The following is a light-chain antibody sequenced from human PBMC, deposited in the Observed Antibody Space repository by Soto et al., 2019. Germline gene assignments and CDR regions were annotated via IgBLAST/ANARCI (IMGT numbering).Light chain of an antibody. Sequence: DIHLNQSPSFLSASVGDRVTITCRASQGIGSSLAWYQKKPGIAPKLLIYAASTLQSGVPSRFSGSGSGTEFTLTISSLQPEDIATYYCLQVNTYPRTFGQGTKVEIK. CDR1: QGIGSS. J-gene: IGKJ1*01. CDR2: AAS. V-gene: IGKV1-9*01. CDR3: LQVNTYPRT.